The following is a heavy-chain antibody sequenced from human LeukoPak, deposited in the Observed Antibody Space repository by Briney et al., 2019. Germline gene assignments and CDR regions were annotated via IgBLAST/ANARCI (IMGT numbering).Heavy chain of an antibody. Sequence: SETLSLTCTVSGGSISSYYWSWIRQPPGKGLEWIGYIYYSGSTNYNPSLKSRVTISVDTSKNQFSLKLSSVTAADTAVYDCARTPSLYDFWSGYYDYWGQGTLVTVSS. CDR2: IYYSGST. J-gene: IGHJ4*02. D-gene: IGHD3-3*01. CDR3: ARTPSLYDFWSGYYDY. CDR1: GGSISSYY. V-gene: IGHV4-59*01.